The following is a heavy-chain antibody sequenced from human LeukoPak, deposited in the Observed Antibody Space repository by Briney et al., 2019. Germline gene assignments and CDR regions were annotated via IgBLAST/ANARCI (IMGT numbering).Heavy chain of an antibody. D-gene: IGHD5-12*01. V-gene: IGHV1-2*04. CDR3: ARAQYIVAMNLPGAFDI. Sequence: ASVKVSCMASGYTFTGYYMHWVRQAPGQGLEWMGWINPNSGGTNYAQKFQGWVTMTRDTSISTAYMELSRLRSDDTAVYYCARAQYIVAMNLPGAFDIWGQGTMVTVSS. CDR1: GYTFTGYY. J-gene: IGHJ3*02. CDR2: INPNSGGT.